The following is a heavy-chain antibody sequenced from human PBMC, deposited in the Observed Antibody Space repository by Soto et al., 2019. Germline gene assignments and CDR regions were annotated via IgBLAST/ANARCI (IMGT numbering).Heavy chain of an antibody. J-gene: IGHJ3*02. V-gene: IGHV4-39*01. D-gene: IGHD5-12*01. Sequence: SETLSLTCTVSGGSINSSSYYWGWIRQPPGKGLEWIGSIYYSGSTYYNPSLKSRVTISVDTSKNQFSLKLSSVTAADTAVYYCARHLSSAYRIVATGHDAFDIWGQGTMVT. CDR1: GGSINSSSYY. CDR2: IYYSGST. CDR3: ARHLSSAYRIVATGHDAFDI.